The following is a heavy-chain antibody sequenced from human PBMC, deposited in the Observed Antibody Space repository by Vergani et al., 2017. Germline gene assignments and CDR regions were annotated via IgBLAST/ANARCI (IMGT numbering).Heavy chain of an antibody. CDR3: ARERYYERILFRVRCAFDI. Sequence: QVQLQQWGAGLLKPSETLSLTCAVYGGYFSGYYWSWIRQPPGKGLEWIGEINHSGSTNYNPSLKSRVTISVDASKNQFSLKLSSVTAADTTVYDCARERYYERILFRVRCAFDIWGQGTMVTVSS. D-gene: IGHD3-16*01. CDR2: INHSGST. CDR1: GGYFSGYY. V-gene: IGHV4-34*01. J-gene: IGHJ3*02.